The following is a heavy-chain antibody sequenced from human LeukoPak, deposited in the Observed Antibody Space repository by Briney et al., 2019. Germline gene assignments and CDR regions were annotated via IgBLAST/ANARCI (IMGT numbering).Heavy chain of an antibody. CDR2: IKSKTDGWTT. CDR3: TPEIEWEVFLY. J-gene: IGHJ4*02. Sequence: GRSLRLSCAASGFTFSSYAMHWVRQAPGKGLEWVGRIKSKTDGWTTDYAAPVKGRFTISRDDSKNTLYLQMNSLKTEDTAVYYCTPEIEWEVFLYWGQGTLVTVSS. V-gene: IGHV3-15*07. D-gene: IGHD1-26*01. CDR1: GFTFSSYA.